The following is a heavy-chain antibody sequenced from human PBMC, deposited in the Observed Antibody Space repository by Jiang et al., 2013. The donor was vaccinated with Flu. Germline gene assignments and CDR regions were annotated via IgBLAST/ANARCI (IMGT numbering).Heavy chain of an antibody. D-gene: IGHD4-23*01. V-gene: IGHV3-15*01. CDR1: GFTFSNAW. CDR3: TTTVGGNLPRGQGC. J-gene: IGHJ4*02. CDR2: ITSKTDGETT. Sequence: VQLLESGGDLVKPGGSLRLSCAASGFTFSNAWVSWVRQAPGKGLEWVGRITSKTDGETTDYAAPVKGRFTLSRDDSKNTLYLQMTSLKTEDTAIYYCTTTVGGNLPRGQGCWGQGTLVTVS.